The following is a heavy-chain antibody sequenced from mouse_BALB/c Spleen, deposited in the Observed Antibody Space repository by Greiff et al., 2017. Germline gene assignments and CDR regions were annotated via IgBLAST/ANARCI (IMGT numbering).Heavy chain of an antibody. CDR2: IWAGGST. V-gene: IGHV2-9*02. J-gene: IGHJ3*01. Sequence: VKLQESGPGLVAPSQSLSISCTVSGFSLTSYGVHWVRQPPGKGLVWLGVIWAGGSTTYNSALMSRLSISKDNSKSQVFLKMNSVQTDDTAMYYCARDEYGYFAYWGPGTLVTVSA. CDR3: ARDEYGYFAY. D-gene: IGHD2-2*01. CDR1: GFSLTSYG.